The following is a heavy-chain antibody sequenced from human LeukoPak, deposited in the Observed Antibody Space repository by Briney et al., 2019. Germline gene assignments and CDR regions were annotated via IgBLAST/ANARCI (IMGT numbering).Heavy chain of an antibody. Sequence: GGSLRLSCVASGFAFSNTWMSWVRQAPGKGLEWVGRIERKVDGEKTAYAAPVKGRSTISRDDSRSTVHLQLTSLKIEDTGFYYCTGDTFESISYSHDYWGQGTLVTVSS. J-gene: IGHJ4*02. D-gene: IGHD2/OR15-2a*01. CDR3: TGDTFESISYSHDY. CDR2: IERKVDGEKT. V-gene: IGHV3-15*04. CDR1: GFAFSNTW.